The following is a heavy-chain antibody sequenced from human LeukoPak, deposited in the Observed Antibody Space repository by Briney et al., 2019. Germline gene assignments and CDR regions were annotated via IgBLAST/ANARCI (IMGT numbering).Heavy chain of an antibody. Sequence: SETLSLTCTVYGGSFSGYYWSWIRQPPGRGLEWIGEINHSGSINYNPSLKSRVTISVDTSKNQFSLKLSSVTAADTAVYYCARRGQNSGSYYGWIFYFDYWGQGTLVTVSS. CDR2: INHSGSI. CDR1: GGSFSGYY. J-gene: IGHJ4*02. D-gene: IGHD1-26*01. V-gene: IGHV4-34*01. CDR3: ARRGQNSGSYYGWIFYFDY.